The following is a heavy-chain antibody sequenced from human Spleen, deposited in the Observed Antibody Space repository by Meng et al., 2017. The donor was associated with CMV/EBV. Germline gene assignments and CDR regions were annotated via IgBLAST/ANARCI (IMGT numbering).Heavy chain of an antibody. D-gene: IGHD2-15*01. CDR1: GGSISSYY. CDR3: ARDPPYCSGGSCYSGGFDY. CDR2: IYYSGNT. V-gene: IGHV4-59*12. J-gene: IGHJ4*02. Sequence: SETLSLTCSVSGGSISSYYWSWMRQPPGKGLEWIGYIYYSGNTNYNPSLKSRVTISTDRSKNQFSLKLRSVTAADTAVYYCARDPPYCSGGSCYSGGFDYWGQGTLVTVSS.